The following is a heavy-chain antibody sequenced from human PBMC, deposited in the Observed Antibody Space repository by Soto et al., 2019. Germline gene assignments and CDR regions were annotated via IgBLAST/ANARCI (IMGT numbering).Heavy chain of an antibody. J-gene: IGHJ6*02. CDR2: ISGSGGST. V-gene: IGHV3-23*01. CDR1: GFTFSSYA. D-gene: IGHD1-1*01. Sequence: GGSLRLSCAASGFTFSSYAMSWVRQAPGKGLEWVSAISGSGGSTYYADSVKGRFTISRDNAKNTLYLQMNGLRAEDTAVYYCARTDRDFYGLDVWGQGTTVTVSS. CDR3: ARTDRDFYGLDV.